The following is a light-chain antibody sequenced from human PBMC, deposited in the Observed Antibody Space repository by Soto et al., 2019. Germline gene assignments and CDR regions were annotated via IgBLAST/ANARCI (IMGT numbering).Light chain of an antibody. CDR1: SSDVGGYNY. CDR3: SSYTSSITYVV. Sequence: QSALTQPASVSGSPGQSITISCTGTSSDVGGYNYVSWYQQHPGKAPKLMIYDVINRPSGVSHRFSGSKSGNSASLTISGLQAEDEADYYCSSYTSSITYVVFGGGTKVTV. CDR2: DVI. J-gene: IGLJ2*01. V-gene: IGLV2-14*03.